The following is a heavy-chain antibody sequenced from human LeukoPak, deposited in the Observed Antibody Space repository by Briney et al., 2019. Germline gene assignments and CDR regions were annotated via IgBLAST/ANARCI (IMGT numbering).Heavy chain of an antibody. CDR2: IYSGGST. CDR3: ARGGSYLSAFDI. Sequence: GGFLRLSCAASGFTVSSNYMSWVRQAPGKGLEWVSIIYSGGSTFYADSVKGRFTISRDNSKNTLYLQMNSLRAEDTAVYYCARGGSYLSAFDIWGQGTMVTVSS. CDR1: GFTVSSNY. J-gene: IGHJ3*02. V-gene: IGHV3-53*01. D-gene: IGHD1-26*01.